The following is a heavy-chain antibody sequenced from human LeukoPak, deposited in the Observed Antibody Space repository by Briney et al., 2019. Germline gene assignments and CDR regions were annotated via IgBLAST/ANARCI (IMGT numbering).Heavy chain of an antibody. V-gene: IGHV1-46*01. CDR2: INPSGGST. J-gene: IGHJ4*02. Sequence: ASVKVSCKASGYTFTSYYMHWVRQAPGQGLEWMGIINPSGGSTSYAQKLQGRVTMTTDTSTSTAYMELRSLRSDDTAVYYCARGRMSCSGGSCLDYRGQGTLVTVSS. CDR1: GYTFTSYY. D-gene: IGHD2-15*01. CDR3: ARGRMSCSGGSCLDY.